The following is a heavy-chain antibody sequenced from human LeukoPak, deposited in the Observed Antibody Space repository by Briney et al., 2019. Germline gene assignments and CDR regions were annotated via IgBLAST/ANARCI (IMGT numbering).Heavy chain of an antibody. CDR1: GGSISSGGYS. CDR3: ARGKVRGVIPDY. Sequence: SQTLSLACTVSGGSISSGGYSWSWIRQPPGKGLEWIGYIYHSGSTYYNPSLKSRVTISVDRSKNQFSLKPSSVTAADTAVYYCARGKVRGVIPDYWGQGTLVTVSS. J-gene: IGHJ4*02. V-gene: IGHV4-30-2*01. CDR2: IYHSGST. D-gene: IGHD3-10*01.